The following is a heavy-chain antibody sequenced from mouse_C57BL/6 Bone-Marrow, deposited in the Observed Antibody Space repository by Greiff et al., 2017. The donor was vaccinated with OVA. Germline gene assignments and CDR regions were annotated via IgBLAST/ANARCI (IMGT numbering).Heavy chain of an antibody. CDR3: ARDYGMDY. J-gene: IGHJ4*01. Sequence: QLQQSGPELVKPGASVKISCKASGYTFTDYYMNWVKQSHGKSLEWIGDINPNNGGTSYNQKFKGKATLTVDKSSSTAYMELRSLTSEDSAVYYCARDYGMDYWGQGTSVTVSS. CDR2: INPNNGGT. CDR1: GYTFTDYY. D-gene: IGHD1-1*01. V-gene: IGHV1-26*01.